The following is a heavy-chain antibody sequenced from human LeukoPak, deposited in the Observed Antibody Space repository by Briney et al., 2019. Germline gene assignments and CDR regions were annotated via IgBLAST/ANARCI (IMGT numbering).Heavy chain of an antibody. CDR3: ARMGGQVRGLIDY. D-gene: IGHD3-10*01. V-gene: IGHV4-59*01. CDR2: IYYSGST. Sequence: SETLSLTCTVSGGSISSYYWSWIRQPPGKGLEWIGYIYYSGSTNYNPSLTSRVTISVDTSKNQFSLKLSSVTAADTAVYYCARMGGQVRGLIDYWGQGTLVTVSS. J-gene: IGHJ4*02. CDR1: GGSISSYY.